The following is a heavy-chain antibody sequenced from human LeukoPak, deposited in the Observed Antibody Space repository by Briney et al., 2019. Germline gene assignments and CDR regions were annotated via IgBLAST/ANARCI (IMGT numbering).Heavy chain of an antibody. D-gene: IGHD2-15*01. CDR1: GGTFSSYA. V-gene: IGHV1-69*06. J-gene: IGHJ6*04. Sequence: GASVKVSCKASGGTFSSYAISWVRQAPGQGLEWMGGIIPIFGTANYAQKFQGRVTITADKSTSTAYMELSSLRSEDTAVYYCARAGCSGGSCYYDYYYGMDVWGKGTTVTVSS. CDR2: IIPIFGTA. CDR3: ARAGCSGGSCYYDYYYGMDV.